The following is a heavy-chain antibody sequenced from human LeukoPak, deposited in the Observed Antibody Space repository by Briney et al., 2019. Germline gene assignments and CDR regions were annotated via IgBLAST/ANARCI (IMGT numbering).Heavy chain of an antibody. Sequence: ASVKVSCKASGYTFTGYYMHWVRQAPRQGLEWMGWINPNSGGTNYAQKFQGRVTMTRDTSITTAYMDLTGLRSDDTAVYYCARDVFGELLMSHWFDPWGQGALVTVSS. J-gene: IGHJ5*02. CDR3: ARDVFGELLMSHWFDP. CDR1: GYTFTGYY. D-gene: IGHD3-10*01. V-gene: IGHV1-2*02. CDR2: INPNSGGT.